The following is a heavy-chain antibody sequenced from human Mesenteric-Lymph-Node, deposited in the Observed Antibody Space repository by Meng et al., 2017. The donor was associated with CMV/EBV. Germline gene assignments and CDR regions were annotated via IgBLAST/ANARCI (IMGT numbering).Heavy chain of an antibody. V-gene: IGHV4-59*01. CDR1: GGSISSYY. D-gene: IGHD5-18*01. CDR2: IYYSGST. Sequence: GSLRLSCTVSGGSISSYYWSWIRQPPGKGLEWIGYIYYSGSTNYNPSLKSRVTISVDTSKNQFSLKLSSVTAADTAVYYCARVNRRGYSYGPHYYGMDVWGQGTTVTVSS. CDR3: ARVNRRGYSYGPHYYGMDV. J-gene: IGHJ6*02.